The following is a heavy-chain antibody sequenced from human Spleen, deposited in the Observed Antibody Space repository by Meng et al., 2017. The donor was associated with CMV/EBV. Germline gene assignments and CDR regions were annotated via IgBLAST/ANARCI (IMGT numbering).Heavy chain of an antibody. D-gene: IGHD3-10*01. J-gene: IGHJ5*02. Sequence: QVQLVQSGADVKKPGASVKVPCKTSGYTFTGYYLHWVRQAPRQGLEWMGRINPNSGDTNYAQNFQGRVTMTRDTSISTAYMELSRLRSDDTAIYYCARERGFGSPGEFDPWGQGTLVTVSS. CDR1: GYTFTGYY. CDR3: ARERGFGSPGEFDP. CDR2: INPNSGDT. V-gene: IGHV1-2*06.